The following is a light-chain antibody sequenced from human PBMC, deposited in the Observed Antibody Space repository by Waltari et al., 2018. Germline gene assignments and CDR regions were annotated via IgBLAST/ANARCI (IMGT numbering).Light chain of an antibody. CDR2: KAS. CDR3: QQYKRYST. J-gene: IGKJ1*01. CDR1: QSVNSW. V-gene: IGKV1-5*03. Sequence: DIQMTQSPSTLSASVGDRVAITCRASQSVNSWLAWYQQKPGKAPKFLIYKASILESGVPSRFRGSGAGTEFTLTISNLQPDDFATYYCQQYKRYSTFGQGTKVELK.